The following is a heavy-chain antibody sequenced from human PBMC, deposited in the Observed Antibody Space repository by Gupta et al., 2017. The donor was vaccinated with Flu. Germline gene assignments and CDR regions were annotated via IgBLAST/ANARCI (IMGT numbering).Heavy chain of an antibody. CDR1: GFTFRTYG. J-gene: IGHJ4*02. CDR3: TRAWDCSGGSCYSDY. V-gene: IGHV3-21*01. Sequence: EVQLVESGGGLVKPGGSLRLSCAASGFTFRTYGMNWVRQAPGKGLEWVSFISSSSSYIYYADSVKGRVTISRDNAKNSLYLQMNSLRAEDTAVYYCTRAWDCSGGSCYSDYWGQGALVTVSS. CDR2: ISSSSSYI. D-gene: IGHD2-15*01.